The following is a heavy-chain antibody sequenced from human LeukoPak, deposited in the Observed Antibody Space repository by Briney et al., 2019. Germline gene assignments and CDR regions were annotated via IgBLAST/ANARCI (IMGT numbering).Heavy chain of an antibody. CDR2: IYYSGST. J-gene: IGHJ4*02. V-gene: IGHV4-59*08. D-gene: IGHD3/OR15-3a*01. CDR3: ASSDSDPYYFDY. Sequence: SETLSLTCTVSGGSVSSYYWSWIRQPPGKGLEWIGYIYYSGSTNYNPSLKSRVTISVDTSKNQFSLKLSSVTAADTAVYYCASSDSDPYYFDYWGQGTLVTVSS. CDR1: GGSVSSYY.